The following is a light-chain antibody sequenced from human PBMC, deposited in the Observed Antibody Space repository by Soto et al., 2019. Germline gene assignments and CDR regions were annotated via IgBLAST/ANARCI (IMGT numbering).Light chain of an antibody. CDR2: EGS. CDR3: CSYAGSSTFYV. CDR1: SSDVGSYNL. Sequence: SALTQPASVSGSPGQLITISCTGTSSDVGSYNLVSWYQQHPGKAPKLMIYEGSKRPSGVSNRFSGSKSGNTASLTISGLQAEDEADYYCCSYAGSSTFYVFGTGTKLTVL. J-gene: IGLJ1*01. V-gene: IGLV2-23*03.